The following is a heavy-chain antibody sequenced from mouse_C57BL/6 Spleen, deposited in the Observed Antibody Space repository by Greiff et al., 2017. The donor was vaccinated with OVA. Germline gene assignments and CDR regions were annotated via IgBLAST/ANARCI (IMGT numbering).Heavy chain of an antibody. Sequence: VKLQQSGAELVRPGASVTLSCKASGYTFTDYEMHWVKQTPVHGLEWIGAIDPETGGTAYNQKFKDKAILTADKSSSTAYMELRSLTSEDSAVYYCTKARAMDYWGQGTSVTVSS. CDR1: GYTFTDYE. CDR2: IDPETGGT. V-gene: IGHV1-15*01. CDR3: TKARAMDY. J-gene: IGHJ4*01.